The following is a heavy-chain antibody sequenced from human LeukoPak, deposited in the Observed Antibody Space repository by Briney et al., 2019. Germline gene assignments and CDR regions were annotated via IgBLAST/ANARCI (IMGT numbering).Heavy chain of an antibody. CDR2: IWDDGSNK. Sequence: GGSPRLSCAASGLNFNDYDMDWVRQAPGKGPEWVAVIWDDGSNKYYAESVKGRFTISRDSSKNMLYLQMNSPRVEDTAVYYCARERGGQDWDFDLWGRGTLVTVSS. CDR3: ARERGGQDWDFDL. J-gene: IGHJ2*01. V-gene: IGHV3-33*01. D-gene: IGHD3-10*01. CDR1: GLNFNDYD.